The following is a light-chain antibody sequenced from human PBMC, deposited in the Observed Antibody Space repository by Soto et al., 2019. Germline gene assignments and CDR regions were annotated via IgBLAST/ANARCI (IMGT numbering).Light chain of an antibody. Sequence: QAVVTQPPSVSGAPGQRVTISCTGSSSNTGAGYDVNWYQQHPGTAPKVLIYGNSNRPSGVPDRFSGSKSGTSASLAITGLQAEDEADYYCQSYDSGLSGSVFGGGTQLTVL. V-gene: IGLV1-40*01. CDR1: SSNTGAGYD. CDR2: GNS. J-gene: IGLJ7*01. CDR3: QSYDSGLSGSV.